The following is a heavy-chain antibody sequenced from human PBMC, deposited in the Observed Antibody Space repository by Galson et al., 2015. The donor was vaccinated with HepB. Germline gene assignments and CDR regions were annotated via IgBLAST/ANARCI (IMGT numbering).Heavy chain of an antibody. CDR2: INTNTGNP. D-gene: IGHD3-10*01. Sequence: SVKVSCKASGYTFTSYAMNWVRQAPGQGLEWMGWINTNTGNPAYAQGFTGRFVFSLDTSVSTAYLQISSLKAEDTAVYYCARSLQGSGDAFDIWGQGTMVTVSS. J-gene: IGHJ3*02. CDR3: ARSLQGSGDAFDI. CDR1: GYTFTSYA. V-gene: IGHV7-4-1*02.